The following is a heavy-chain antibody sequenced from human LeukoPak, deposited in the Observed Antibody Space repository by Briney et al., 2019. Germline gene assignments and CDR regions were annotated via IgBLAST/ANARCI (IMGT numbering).Heavy chain of an antibody. Sequence: GGSLRLSCAASGFAFIDYTMHWVRQAPGKGLESVSYISSSSTTIYYADSVKGRFTISRDNAKNSLYLQMTTLRDEDTAVYYCTRDRSTWLFDYWGQGTLVTVSS. CDR3: TRDRSTWLFDY. V-gene: IGHV3-48*02. D-gene: IGHD6-13*01. CDR1: GFAFIDYT. J-gene: IGHJ4*02. CDR2: ISSSSTTI.